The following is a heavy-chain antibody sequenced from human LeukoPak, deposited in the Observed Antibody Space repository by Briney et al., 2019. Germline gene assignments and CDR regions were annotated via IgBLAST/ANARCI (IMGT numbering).Heavy chain of an antibody. Sequence: SETLSLTCAVYGGSFSGYYWSWIRQPPGKGLEWIGEINHSGSTNYNPSLKSRVTISVDTSKNQFSLKLSSVTAADTAVYYCARMVRGRNWFDPWGQGTLVTVSS. CDR1: GGSFSGYY. CDR2: INHSGST. V-gene: IGHV4-34*01. D-gene: IGHD3-10*01. CDR3: ARMVRGRNWFDP. J-gene: IGHJ5*02.